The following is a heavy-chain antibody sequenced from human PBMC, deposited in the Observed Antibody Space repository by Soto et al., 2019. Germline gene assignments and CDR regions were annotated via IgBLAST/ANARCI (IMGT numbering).Heavy chain of an antibody. CDR3: TSLFSVVPAAIPIAVAATRYYYYGMDV. CDR2: IRSKANSYAT. D-gene: IGHD2-2*01. V-gene: IGHV3-73*02. J-gene: IGHJ6*02. CDR1: GFTFSGSA. Sequence: EVQLVESGGGLVQPGGSLKLSCAASGFTFSGSAMHWVRQASGKGLEWVGRIRSKANSYATAYAASVKGRFTISRDDSKNTAYLQMNSLKTEDTAVYYCTSLFSVVPAAIPIAVAATRYYYYGMDVWGQGTTVTVSS.